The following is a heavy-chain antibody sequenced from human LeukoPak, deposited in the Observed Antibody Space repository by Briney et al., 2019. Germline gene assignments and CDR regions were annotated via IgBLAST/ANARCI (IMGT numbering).Heavy chain of an antibody. CDR1: GFTFSSYA. CDR3: ARDLTGPDRDY. J-gene: IGHJ4*02. D-gene: IGHD1-14*01. Sequence: GGSLRLSYAASGFTFSSYAMHWVRQAPGKGLEWVAVISYDGSNKYYADSVKGRFTISRDNSKNTLYLQMNSLRAEDTAVYYCARDLTGPDRDYWGQGTLVTVSS. V-gene: IGHV3-30*04. CDR2: ISYDGSNK.